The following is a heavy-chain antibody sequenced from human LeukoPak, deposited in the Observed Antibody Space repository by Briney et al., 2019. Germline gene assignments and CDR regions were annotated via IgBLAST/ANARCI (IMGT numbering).Heavy chain of an antibody. CDR2: IHYSGGT. J-gene: IGHJ4*02. D-gene: IGHD5-18*01. Sequence: SQTLSLTCTVSGGSISSRDYFWTWIRQPLGKGLEWIGYIHYSGGTTYNPSLRSRRTISVDTSKNQFSLKVTSVTAADTAVYYCARDLGGYSTFEYWGQGILVTVSS. CDR1: GGSISSRDYF. V-gene: IGHV4-30-4*08. CDR3: ARDLGGYSTFEY.